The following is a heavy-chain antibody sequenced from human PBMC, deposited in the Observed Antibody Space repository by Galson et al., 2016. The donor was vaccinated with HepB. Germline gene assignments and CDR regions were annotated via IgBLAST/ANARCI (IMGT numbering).Heavy chain of an antibody. J-gene: IGHJ6*02. Sequence: SVKVSCKASGGTFSSYAINWVRQAPGQGLEWMGGIIPIFSTADYAQKFQGRVTITADKSTSTAYMSLSSLRSEDTAVYYCARVGGSMVSKWGGYDSYYYNGMDVWGQGTTVTVSS. D-gene: IGHD5-12*01. CDR1: GGTFSSYA. CDR2: IIPIFSTA. CDR3: ARVGGSMVSKWGGYDSYYYNGMDV. V-gene: IGHV1-69*06.